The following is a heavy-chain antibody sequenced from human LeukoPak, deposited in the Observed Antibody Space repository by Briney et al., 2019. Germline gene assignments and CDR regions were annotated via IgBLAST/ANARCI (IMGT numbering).Heavy chain of an antibody. Sequence: SETLSLTCAVSGGSISTNNWWSWVRQPPGKGLEWTGEIYHTGSTNYSPSLRSRVTMSIDKSNNQFSLNLNSVTAADTAVYYCAKSGDYLWDYWGQGTLVTVSS. CDR1: GGSISTNNW. V-gene: IGHV4-4*02. D-gene: IGHD3-16*01. J-gene: IGHJ4*02. CDR3: AKSGDYLWDY. CDR2: IYHTGST.